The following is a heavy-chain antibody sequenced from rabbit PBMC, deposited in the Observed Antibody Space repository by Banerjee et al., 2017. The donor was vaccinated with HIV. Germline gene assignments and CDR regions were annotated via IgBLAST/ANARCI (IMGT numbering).Heavy chain of an antibody. D-gene: IGHD1-1*01. CDR2: ILGGSSGSS. CDR3: ARGGSTTYYIFNL. V-gene: IGHV1S45*01. CDR1: GIDFSGDK. J-gene: IGHJ4*01. Sequence: QQQLEESGGGLVKPGGTLTLTCKASGIDFSGDKMCWVRQAPGKGLEWIACILGGSSGSSYYASWAKGRFTISKTSSTTVTLQMTSLTAADTATYFCARGGSTTYYIFNLWGQGTLVTVS.